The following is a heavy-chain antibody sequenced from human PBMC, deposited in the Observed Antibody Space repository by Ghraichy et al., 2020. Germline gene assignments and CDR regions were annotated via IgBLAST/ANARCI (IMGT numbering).Heavy chain of an antibody. V-gene: IGHV3-23*01. CDR2: ISASGVST. D-gene: IGHD3-16*01. CDR3: AKDLRGYVWRD. CDR1: GFTFSSYA. J-gene: IGHJ4*02. Sequence: SCAASGFTFSSYAMSWVRQAPGKGLEWVSGISASGVSTYYADSVKGRLTISRENSNNTLYVQMSSLRVEDTAIYYCAKDLRGYVWRDWGQGTLVTVSS.